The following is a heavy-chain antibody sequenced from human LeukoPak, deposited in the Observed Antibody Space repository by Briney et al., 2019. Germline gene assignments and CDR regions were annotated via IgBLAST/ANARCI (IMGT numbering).Heavy chain of an antibody. D-gene: IGHD3-3*01. J-gene: IGHJ4*02. CDR2: ISGSGGST. CDR1: GFTFSSYA. Sequence: GRSLRLSCAASGFTFSSYAMSWVRQAPGKGLEWVSAISGSGGSTYYADSVKGRFTISRDNSKNTLYLQMNSLRAEDTAVYYCAKENPYYDFWSGYSRGPFDYWGQGTLVTVSS. CDR3: AKENPYYDFWSGYSRGPFDY. V-gene: IGHV3-23*01.